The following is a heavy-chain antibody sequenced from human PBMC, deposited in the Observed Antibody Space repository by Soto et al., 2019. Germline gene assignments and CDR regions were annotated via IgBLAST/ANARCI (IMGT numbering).Heavy chain of an antibody. D-gene: IGHD7-27*01. J-gene: IGHJ4*02. Sequence: QTGGSLRLSCAASGFSVSNIYVTWVRQPPGKGLEWVSTIYTNNGMYYADSVKGRFTISRDDSKNTVSLQMNSLRVEDTAVYYCARGTGDPGGNPGGSFDFWGQGTLVTVSS. CDR3: ARGTGDPGGNPGGSFDF. CDR2: IYTNNGM. V-gene: IGHV3-66*01. CDR1: GFSVSNIY.